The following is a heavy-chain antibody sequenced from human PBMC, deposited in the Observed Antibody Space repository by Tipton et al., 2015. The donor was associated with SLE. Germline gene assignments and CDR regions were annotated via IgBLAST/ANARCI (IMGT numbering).Heavy chain of an antibody. CDR2: INQSGNT. J-gene: IGHJ4*02. CDR3: AKNSGSYYFDD. Sequence: TLSLTCAVYVGSFSGHHWTWIRQPPGKGLEWIGEINQSGNTDYKSSLKSRVTISVDTSKNQFSLKLTSVTTADTAVYYCAKNSGSYYFDDWGQGTLVTVSS. V-gene: IGHV4-34*01. D-gene: IGHD3-10*01. CDR1: VGSFSGHH.